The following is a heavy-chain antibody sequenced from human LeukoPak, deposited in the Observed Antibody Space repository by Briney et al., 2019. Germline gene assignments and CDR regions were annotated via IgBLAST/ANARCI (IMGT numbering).Heavy chain of an antibody. CDR2: IKQDASEK. J-gene: IGHJ4*02. V-gene: IGHV3-7*01. CDR1: GFTFSNYW. D-gene: IGHD1-26*01. CDR3: ARNREGSSYQVDY. Sequence: GGSLRLSCAASGFTFSNYWMSWVRQAPGKGLEWVANIKQDASEKYYVDSVKGQFTISRDNAKNSLNLQMNSLRAEDTAVYYCARNREGSSYQVDYWGQGTLVTVSS.